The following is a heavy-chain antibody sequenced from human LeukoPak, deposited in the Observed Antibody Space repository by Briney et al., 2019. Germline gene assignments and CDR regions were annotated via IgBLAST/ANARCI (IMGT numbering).Heavy chain of an antibody. V-gene: IGHV3-30*04. CDR3: ARDPRTAYSSGWAYFDY. CDR2: ISYDGSNK. J-gene: IGHJ4*02. Sequence: GGSLRLSCAASGFTFSSYAMHWVRQAPGKGLEWVAVISYDGSNKYYADSVKGRFTISRDNSKNTLYLQMNSLRAEDTAVYYCARDPRTAYSSGWAYFDYWGQGTLVTVSS. CDR1: GFTFSSYA. D-gene: IGHD6-19*01.